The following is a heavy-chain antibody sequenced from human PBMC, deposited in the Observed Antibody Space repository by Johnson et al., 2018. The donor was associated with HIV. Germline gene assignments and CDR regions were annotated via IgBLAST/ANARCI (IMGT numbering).Heavy chain of an antibody. V-gene: IGHV3-7*02. Sequence: VQLVQSGGGLVQPGGSLRLSCAASGFTFSSYWMSWVRQAPGKGLEWVANIKQDGSEKYYVDSVKGRLTISRDNAKNSLYLQMNSLRAEDTAVYYCAKVLYSSSSDAFDIWGQGTMVTVSS. CDR1: GFTFSSYW. CDR3: AKVLYSSSSDAFDI. J-gene: IGHJ3*02. D-gene: IGHD6-6*01. CDR2: IKQDGSEK.